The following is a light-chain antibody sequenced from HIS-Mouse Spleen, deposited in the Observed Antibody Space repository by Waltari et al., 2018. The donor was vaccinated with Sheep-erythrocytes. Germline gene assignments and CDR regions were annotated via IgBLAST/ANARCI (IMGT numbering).Light chain of an antibody. CDR2: DVS. Sequence: QSALTQPRSVSGSPGQSVTISCTGTSSDVGGSNDLPWYQQHPGKAPKLMIYDVSKRPSGVPDRFSGSKSGNTASLTISGLQAEDEADYYCCSYAGSYNHVFATGTKVTVL. CDR1: SSDVGGSND. J-gene: IGLJ1*01. CDR3: CSYAGSYNHV. V-gene: IGLV2-11*01.